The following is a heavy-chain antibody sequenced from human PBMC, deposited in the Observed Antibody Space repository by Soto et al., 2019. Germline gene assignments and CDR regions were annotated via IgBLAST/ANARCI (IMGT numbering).Heavy chain of an antibody. CDR3: AREHSSGWPGPLYYYYGMDV. CDR1: GFTFSSYG. CDR2: IWYDGSNK. V-gene: IGHV3-33*01. D-gene: IGHD6-25*01. Sequence: QVQLVESGGGVVQPGRSLRLSCAASGFTFSSYGMHWVRQAPGKGLEWVAVIWYDGSNKYYADSVKGRFTISRDNSKNALYLQMNRLRAEDTAVYYCAREHSSGWPGPLYYYYGMDVWGQGTTVTVSS. J-gene: IGHJ6*02.